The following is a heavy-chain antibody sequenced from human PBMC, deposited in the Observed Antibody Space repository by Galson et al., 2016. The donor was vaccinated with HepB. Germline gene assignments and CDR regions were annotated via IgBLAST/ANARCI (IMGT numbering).Heavy chain of an antibody. D-gene: IGHD2/OR15-2a*01. CDR3: ARGHCDSTTQLNWFDP. V-gene: IGHV4-59*11. Sequence: SETLSLTCIVSGDSINSHYWSWIRQPPGKGLEWIGYLYYTGGTNYNPSLKSRVAMSIDTSKNQFSLKLSYVTAADTAMYYCARGHCDSTTQLNWFDPWGQGTLVTVSS. CDR1: GDSINSHY. CDR2: LYYTGGT. J-gene: IGHJ5*02.